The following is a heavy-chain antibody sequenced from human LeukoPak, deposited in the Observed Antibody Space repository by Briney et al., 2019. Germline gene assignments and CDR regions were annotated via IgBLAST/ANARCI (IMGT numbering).Heavy chain of an antibody. V-gene: IGHV3-30*18. J-gene: IGHJ4*02. CDR1: GFTFSSYG. CDR3: AKGTTVTTY. CDR2: ISYDGSNK. D-gene: IGHD4-17*01. Sequence: GGSLRLSCAASGFTFSSYGMHWVRQAPGKGLEWVAVISYDGSNKYYAGSVKGRFTISRDNSKNTLYLQMNSLRAEDTAVYYCAKGTTVTTYRGQGTLVTVSS.